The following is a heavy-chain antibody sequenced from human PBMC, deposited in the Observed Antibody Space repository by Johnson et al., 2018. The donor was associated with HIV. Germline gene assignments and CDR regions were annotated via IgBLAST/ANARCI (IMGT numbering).Heavy chain of an antibody. CDR2: ISSLGDNT. V-gene: IGHV3-64*01. D-gene: IGHD1-1*01. Sequence: VQLVESGGGLVQPGESLRLSCAASVFTFSSHAMHWVRQAPGKGLEHVSAISSLGDNTYYPNSVKGRFTVSRDNFKNTLYLQMGGLRADDMAVYYCARRRDSINNWQEPFDIWGQGTVVTVSS. J-gene: IGHJ3*02. CDR1: VFTFSSHA. CDR3: ARRRDSINNWQEPFDI.